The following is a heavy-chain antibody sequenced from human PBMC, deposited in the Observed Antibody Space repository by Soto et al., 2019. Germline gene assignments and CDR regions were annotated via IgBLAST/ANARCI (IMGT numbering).Heavy chain of an antibody. V-gene: IGHV3-30-3*01. CDR1: GVTFSNSA. CDR3: SHTGDCSNTNRYYPLAI. Sequence: PGESLRLSCAASGVTFSNSAMHCVRQAPGKGLEWVAVISSDGSNKYYAESVKGRFTISSDNSKNTLYLQMNSLRAEDTAVYYCSHTGDCSNTNRYYPLAIWGQRTTVTGSS. CDR2: ISSDGSNK. D-gene: IGHD2-2*01. J-gene: IGHJ3*02.